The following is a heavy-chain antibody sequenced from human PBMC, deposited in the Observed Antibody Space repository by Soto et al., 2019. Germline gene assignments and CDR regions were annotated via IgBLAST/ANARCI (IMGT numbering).Heavy chain of an antibody. Sequence: ASVKVSCKASGYTFTTYGISWVRQAPGQGLEWTGWISAYNGNTNYAQNLQGRVTMTTDTSTSTAYMELRSLRSDDTAVYYCARFYASGSYPYDYWGQGTLVTVSS. V-gene: IGHV1-18*01. J-gene: IGHJ4*02. CDR3: ARFYASGSYPYDY. CDR1: GYTFTTYG. D-gene: IGHD3-10*01. CDR2: ISAYNGNT.